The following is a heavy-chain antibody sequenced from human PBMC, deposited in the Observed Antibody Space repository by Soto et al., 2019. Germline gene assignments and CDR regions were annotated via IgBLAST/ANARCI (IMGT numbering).Heavy chain of an antibody. D-gene: IGHD3-10*01. V-gene: IGHV1-46*03. Sequence: QVALVQSGAEVKKPGASVKVSCKASGYIFTSYYLHWVRQAPGQGLEWMGWINPFDGSRMFAQSFQGRVTFTRDTSTSTVYMELSGLRSDDTAVYYCSRVDPGETSPFDHWGQGTLVTVSS. CDR1: GYIFTSYY. CDR2: INPFDGSR. J-gene: IGHJ4*02. CDR3: SRVDPGETSPFDH.